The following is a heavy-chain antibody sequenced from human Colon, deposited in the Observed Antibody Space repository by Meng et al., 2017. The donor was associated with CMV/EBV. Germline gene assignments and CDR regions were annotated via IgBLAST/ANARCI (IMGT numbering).Heavy chain of an antibody. CDR2: VYISGNT. CDR1: GASITSYY. D-gene: IGHD3-10*01. CDR3: ARDSNLSGLAY. J-gene: IGHJ4*02. V-gene: IGHV4-4*07. Sequence: VPLRESGPGLVQPSETLSLTCTVSGASITSYYWSWIRQPAGKGLEWIGRVYISGNTNYNPSLKSRVTMSIDTSKNQLSLNIRSVTAADTAVYYCARDSNLSGLAYWGQGTLVTVSS.